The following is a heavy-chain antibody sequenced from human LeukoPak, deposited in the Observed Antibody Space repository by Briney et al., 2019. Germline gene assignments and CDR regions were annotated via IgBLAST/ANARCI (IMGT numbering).Heavy chain of an antibody. V-gene: IGHV3-11*01. CDR1: GYTFSHYY. Sequence: PGGSLRLSCAASGYTFSHYYTSWIRPAPGEGLEWVSYISSSVGTSDYPVSVKGRFTISRDNAKNSLYLQMSSLRAEDTAVYYCAREANGAGAAVNCDDAFDIWGQGSKVTVSS. CDR2: ISSSVGTS. CDR3: AREANGAGAAVNCDDAFDI. D-gene: IGHD6-13*01. J-gene: IGHJ3*02.